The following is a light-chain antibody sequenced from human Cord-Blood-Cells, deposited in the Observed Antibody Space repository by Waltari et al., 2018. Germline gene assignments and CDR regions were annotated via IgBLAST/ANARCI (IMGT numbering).Light chain of an antibody. CDR1: QSVSSSY. V-gene: IGKV3-20*01. CDR2: GAS. Sequence: VLTQSPGTLSLSPGERATLSCRASQSVSSSYLAWYQQKPSQAPRLLIYGASSRATGIPDRFSGSGSGTDFTLTISRLGPEDFAVYYCQQYGSSLFTFGPGTKVDIK. J-gene: IGKJ3*01. CDR3: QQYGSSLFT.